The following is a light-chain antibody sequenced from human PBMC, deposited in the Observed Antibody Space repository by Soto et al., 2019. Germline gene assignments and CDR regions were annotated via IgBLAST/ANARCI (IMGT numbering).Light chain of an antibody. CDR1: QTISSW. J-gene: IGKJ1*01. V-gene: IGKV1-5*03. CDR2: KAS. CDR3: QHYNSYSEA. Sequence: IQMTHSPSSLSVSVGDIVTITCRASQTISSWLAWYQQKPGKAPKLLIYKASTLKSGVPSRFSGSGSGTEFTLTISSLQPDDFATYYCQHYNSYSEAFGQGTKVDIK.